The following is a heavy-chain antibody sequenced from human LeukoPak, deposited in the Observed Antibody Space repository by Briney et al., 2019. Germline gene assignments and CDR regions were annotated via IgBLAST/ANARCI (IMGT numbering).Heavy chain of an antibody. CDR1: GFTFSSYA. Sequence: PGGSLRLSCAASGFTFSSYAMHWVRQAPGKGLEWVAVISYDGSNKYYADSVKGRFTISRDNSKNTLYLQMNSLRAEDTAVYYCARSPVQLKSFDYWGQGTLVTVSS. CDR3: ARSPVQLKSFDY. V-gene: IGHV3-30-3*01. CDR2: ISYDGSNK. J-gene: IGHJ4*02. D-gene: IGHD1-1*01.